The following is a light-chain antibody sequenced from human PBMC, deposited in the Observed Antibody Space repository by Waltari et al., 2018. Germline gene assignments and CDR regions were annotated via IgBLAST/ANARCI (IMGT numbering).Light chain of an antibody. CDR3: QQYYSKT. J-gene: IGKJ1*01. V-gene: IGKV4-1*01. Sequence: IVLTQSPDSLAVSLGDRATIHCESGQSLSSNNKNYLAWYQQRPGQPPRLLISWASTRQSGVPDRFIGSGFGTDFTLTISSLQAEDVAVYFCQQYYSKTFGQGTKVEIK. CDR1: QSLSSNNKNY. CDR2: WAS.